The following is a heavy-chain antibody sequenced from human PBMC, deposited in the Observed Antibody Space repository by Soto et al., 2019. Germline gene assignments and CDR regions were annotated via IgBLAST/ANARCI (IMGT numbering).Heavy chain of an antibody. V-gene: IGHV3-23*01. J-gene: IGHJ5*02. D-gene: IGHD1-1*01. CDR3: AKGRPYTWNVGGGGNWFDP. Sequence: GGSLRLSCAASGFTFNIYAMTWVRQAPGTGLEWVSTVSNDAGGTYYADSVRGRLTISRDNSKNTLYLQMKSLRAEDTAVNYCAKGRPYTWNVGGGGNWFDPWGQGTLVTVSS. CDR1: GFTFNIYA. CDR2: VSNDAGGT.